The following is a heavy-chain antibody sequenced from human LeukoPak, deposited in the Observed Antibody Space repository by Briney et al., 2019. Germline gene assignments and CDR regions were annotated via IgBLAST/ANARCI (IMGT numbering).Heavy chain of an antibody. CDR2: INPSGGST. D-gene: IGHD5-12*01. CDR3: ARRDIVATTEDY. V-gene: IGHV1-46*01. Sequence: ASVKVSCKASGYTFTSYYMHWVRQAPGQGLEWMGIINPSGGSTSYAQKLQGRVTMTTDTSTSTAYMELRSLRSDDTAVYYCARRDIVATTEDYWGQGTLVTVSS. CDR1: GYTFTSYY. J-gene: IGHJ4*02.